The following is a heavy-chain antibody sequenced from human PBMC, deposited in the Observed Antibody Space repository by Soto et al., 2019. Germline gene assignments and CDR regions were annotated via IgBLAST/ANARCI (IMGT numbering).Heavy chain of an antibody. Sequence: ASVKVYSQAPRLALPCTSMHWARQATRQGHEWKGIINSSGGSTSDAQKFQGRVTMTRDTSTSTIYMERSSLRSEDTAVYYCARAGGGFQAGVSWGIAVAGRYTVYGMDVWGQGTTVTVSS. D-gene: IGHD6-19*01. CDR1: RLALPCTS. CDR3: ARAGGGFQAGVSWGIAVAGRYTVYGMDV. CDR2: INSSGGST. V-gene: IGHV1-46*01. J-gene: IGHJ6*02.